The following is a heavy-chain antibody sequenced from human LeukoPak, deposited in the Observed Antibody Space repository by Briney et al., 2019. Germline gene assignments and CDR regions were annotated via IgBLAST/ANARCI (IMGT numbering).Heavy chain of an antibody. CDR2: IKHDGSEK. CDR3: ATDRGWRTSGYYLYYFEY. V-gene: IGHV3-7*01. Sequence: GGSLRLSCAASGFILTNYFMSWVRQAPGKGLEWVAGIKHDGSEKYYVDSVRGRFTISRDNTMNSLYLQMSSLRAEDTAVYYCATDRGWRTSGYYLYYFEYWGQGTLVTYSS. J-gene: IGHJ4*02. CDR1: GFILTNYF. D-gene: IGHD3-3*01.